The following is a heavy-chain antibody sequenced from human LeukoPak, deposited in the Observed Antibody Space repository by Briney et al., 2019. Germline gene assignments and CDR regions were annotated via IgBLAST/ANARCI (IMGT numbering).Heavy chain of an antibody. V-gene: IGHV3-23*01. Sequence: GGSLRLSCAASGFAFSTFAMTWVRQAPGKGLEWISYINSVNSVIYYADSVKGRFTISRDNSKNTLYLQMNSLRAEDTAVYYCAKAQSVAGPGFSDYWGQGTLVTVSS. CDR2: INSVNSVI. CDR1: GFAFSTFA. J-gene: IGHJ4*02. D-gene: IGHD6-19*01. CDR3: AKAQSVAGPGFSDY.